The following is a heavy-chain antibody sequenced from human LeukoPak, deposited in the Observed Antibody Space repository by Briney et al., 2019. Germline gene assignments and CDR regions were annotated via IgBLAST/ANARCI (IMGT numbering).Heavy chain of an antibody. V-gene: IGHV3-21*01. CDR3: ASIFYGSGRALDY. J-gene: IGHJ4*02. Sequence: PGGSLGLSCAGSGFTFNTYNMNWVRQAPGKGLEWVSSISSSSSYIYYADSVKGRFTISRDNAKNSLYLQMNSLRAEDTAVYYCASIFYGSGRALDYWGQGTLVTVSS. D-gene: IGHD3-10*01. CDR1: GFTFNTYN. CDR2: ISSSSSYI.